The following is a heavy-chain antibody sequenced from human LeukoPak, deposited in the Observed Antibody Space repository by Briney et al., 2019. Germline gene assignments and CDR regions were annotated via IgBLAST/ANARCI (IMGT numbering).Heavy chain of an antibody. V-gene: IGHV1-3*04. CDR3: ARDRAMADY. D-gene: IGHD5-18*01. J-gene: IGHJ4*02. CDR1: GGTFSSYA. CDR2: INTGNGNT. Sequence: ASVKVSCKASGGTFSSYAISWVRQAPGQGLEWMGWINTGNGNTKYSQKFEGRVTVTRDTSATAAYMELSSLRSEDTAVYYCARDRAMADYWGQGTLVTVSS.